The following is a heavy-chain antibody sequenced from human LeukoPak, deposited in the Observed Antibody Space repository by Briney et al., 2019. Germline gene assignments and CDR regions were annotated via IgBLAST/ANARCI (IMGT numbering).Heavy chain of an antibody. CDR1: GFTFSGYA. V-gene: IGHV3-30-3*01. Sequence: GGSLRLSCAASGFTFSGYAMHWVRQAPGKGLEWVAVISYDGSNKYYADSVKGRFTISRDNSKNTLYLQMNSMGAEDTAVYYCARDPYCSSTSCSSYYYYGMDVWGQGTTVTVSS. CDR2: ISYDGSNK. CDR3: ARDPYCSSTSCSSYYYYGMDV. J-gene: IGHJ6*02. D-gene: IGHD2-2*01.